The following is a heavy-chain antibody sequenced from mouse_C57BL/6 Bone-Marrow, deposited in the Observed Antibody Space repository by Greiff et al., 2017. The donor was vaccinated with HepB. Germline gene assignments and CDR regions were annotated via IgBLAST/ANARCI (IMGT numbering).Heavy chain of an antibody. D-gene: IGHD1-1*01. CDR2: IHPNSGST. CDR3: ARPLYYYGSSYVDY. Sequence: QVQLQQPGAELVKPGASVKLSCKASGYTFTSYWMHWVKQRPGQGLEWIGMIHPNSGSTNYNEKFKSKATLTVDKSSSTAYMQLSSLTSEDAAVYYCARPLYYYGSSYVDYWGQGTTLTVAS. V-gene: IGHV1-64*01. J-gene: IGHJ2*01. CDR1: GYTFTSYW.